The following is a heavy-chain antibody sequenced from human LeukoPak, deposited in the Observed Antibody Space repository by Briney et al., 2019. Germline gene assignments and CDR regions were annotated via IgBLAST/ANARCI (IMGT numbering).Heavy chain of an antibody. V-gene: IGHV1-46*01. Sequence: ASVTVSCKASGYTFTSYYMHWVRQAPGQGLEWMGIINPSGGSTSYAQKFQGRVTMTRDMSTSTVYMELSSLRSEDTAVYYCAREYSLGFNWIYGYYDSSGYQYYFDYWGQGTLVTVSS. D-gene: IGHD3-22*01. CDR1: GYTFTSYY. CDR2: INPSGGST. J-gene: IGHJ4*02. CDR3: AREYSLGFNWIYGYYDSSGYQYYFDY.